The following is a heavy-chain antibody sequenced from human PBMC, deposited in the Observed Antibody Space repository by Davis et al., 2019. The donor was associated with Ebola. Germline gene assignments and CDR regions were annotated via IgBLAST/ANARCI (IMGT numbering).Heavy chain of an antibody. D-gene: IGHD1-14*01. CDR2: IYYSGST. CDR3: ARKSNRFYYYGMDV. V-gene: IGHV4-39*07. Sequence: SETLSLTCTVSGGSISSSSYYWGWIRQPPGKGLEWIGSIYYSGSTNYNPSLKSRVTISVDTSKNQFSLKLSSVTAADTAVYYCARKSNRFYYYGMDVWGKGTTVTVSS. J-gene: IGHJ6*04. CDR1: GGSISSSSYY.